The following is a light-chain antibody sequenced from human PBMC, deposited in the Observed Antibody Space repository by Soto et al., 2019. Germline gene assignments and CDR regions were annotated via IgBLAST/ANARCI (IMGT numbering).Light chain of an antibody. Sequence: QSVLTQPPSVSGAPGQRVTISCTGSSSNIGAGYDVHWYQQLPGTAPKLLIYGNSNRPSGVPDRCSGSKSGTSASLAITGLQAEDEADYYCQSYDSSLSAVVFGGGTKLTLL. CDR3: QSYDSSLSAVV. CDR1: SSNIGAGYD. CDR2: GNS. V-gene: IGLV1-40*01. J-gene: IGLJ2*01.